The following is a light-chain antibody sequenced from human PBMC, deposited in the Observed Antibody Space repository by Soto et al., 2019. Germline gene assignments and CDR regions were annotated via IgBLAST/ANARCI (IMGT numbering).Light chain of an antibody. CDR1: QSLSSW. V-gene: IGKV1-5*01. J-gene: IGKJ2*01. CDR2: DAS. Sequence: DIQMTQSPSTLSASVGDRVTITCRASQSLSSWLAWHQQKPGKAPKLLIYDASSLESGVPSRFSVSGSGTEFTLTIISLQPDDFATYYCQQYNSYAPYTFGQGTKQEIK. CDR3: QQYNSYAPYT.